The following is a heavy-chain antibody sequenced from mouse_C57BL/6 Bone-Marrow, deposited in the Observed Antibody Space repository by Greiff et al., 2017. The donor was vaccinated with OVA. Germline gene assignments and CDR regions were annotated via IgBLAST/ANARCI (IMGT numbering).Heavy chain of an antibody. CDR2: IDPSDSYT. V-gene: IGHV1-69*01. D-gene: IGHD1-3*01. CDR3: ARGENGNSFDY. Sequence: QVQLQQSGAELVMPGASVKLSCKASGYTFTSYWMHWVKQRPGQGLEWIGEIDPSDSYTNYNQKFKGKSTLTVDKSSSTAYMQLSSLTSEDSAVYYCARGENGNSFDYWGQGTTLTVSS. CDR1: GYTFTSYW. J-gene: IGHJ2*01.